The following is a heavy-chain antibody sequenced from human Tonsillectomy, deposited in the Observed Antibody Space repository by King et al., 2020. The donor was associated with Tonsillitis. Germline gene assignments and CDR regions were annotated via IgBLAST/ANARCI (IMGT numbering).Heavy chain of an antibody. J-gene: IGHJ4*02. CDR2: INPNSGDT. D-gene: IGHD1-26*01. CDR1: GYIFSGYF. V-gene: IGHV1-2*02. CDR3: AREGNGSPALNY. Sequence: QLVQSGAEVKKPGDSVKVSCEASGYIFSGYFMHWVRQAPGQGLEWMGWINPNSGDTNYAQRFQGRVTMTRDTSISTAYMDLSRLTSDDTAVYYCAREGNGSPALNYWGQGSLLTVSS.